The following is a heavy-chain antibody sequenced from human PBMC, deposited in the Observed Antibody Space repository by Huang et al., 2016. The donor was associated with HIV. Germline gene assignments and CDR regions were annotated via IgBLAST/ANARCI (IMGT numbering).Heavy chain of an antibody. CDR2: INHSGST. Sequence: QVQLQQWGAGLLKPSETLSLTCAVYGGSFSGYYWSWIRQSPGKGLEWIGEINHSGSTNYHPSLKSRLTISVDTSKNHFSLKLSSVTAADTAVYYCARERMMSWLDDHDAFDIWGQGTMVTVSS. D-gene: IGHD1-1*01. V-gene: IGHV4-34*01. J-gene: IGHJ3*02. CDR3: ARERMMSWLDDHDAFDI. CDR1: GGSFSGYY.